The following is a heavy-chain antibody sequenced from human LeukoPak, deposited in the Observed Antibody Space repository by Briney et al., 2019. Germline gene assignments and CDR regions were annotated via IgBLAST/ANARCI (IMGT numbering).Heavy chain of an antibody. CDR2: ISGSCGST. Sequence: GGSLRLSCAASGFTFSSYAMSWVRQAPGKGLEGGSAISGSCGSTYYADPVKGRFTISRDTSKNTLYLQMNSLRAEDTAVYYCAKEVPAAIPSGMDVWGQGTTVTVSS. J-gene: IGHJ6*02. CDR3: AKEVPAAIPSGMDV. CDR1: GFTFSSYA. D-gene: IGHD2-2*02. V-gene: IGHV3-23*01.